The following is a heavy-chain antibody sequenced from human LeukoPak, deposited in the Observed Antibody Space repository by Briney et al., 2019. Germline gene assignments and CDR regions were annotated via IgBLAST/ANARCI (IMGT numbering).Heavy chain of an antibody. V-gene: IGHV1-2*02. CDR3: ARGEWELLRVFDY. CDR1: GYTFTGYY. J-gene: IGHJ4*02. D-gene: IGHD1-26*01. CDR2: INANSSGT. Sequence: SXXVSCKASGYTFTGYYMHWERQAPGQGLERMGWINANSSGTNYVQKFQGRVTMTRDTSISTAYMELSRLRSDDTAVYYCARGEWELLRVFDYGGQGTLVTVSS.